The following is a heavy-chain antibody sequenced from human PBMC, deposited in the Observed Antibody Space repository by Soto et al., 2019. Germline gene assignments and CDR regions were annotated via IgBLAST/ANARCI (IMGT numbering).Heavy chain of an antibody. CDR2: IYYSGNT. V-gene: IGHV4-39*01. Sequence: SETLSLTCSVSSASLSSSTYYWSWIRQPPGRGPEWIGSIYYSGNTYYKPSLKSRVSISIDTSRNQFSLKLTSVTAADTGVYYLARSSPSHHWGSGSLVTAS. CDR3: ARSSPSHH. D-gene: IGHD6-6*01. J-gene: IGHJ5*02. CDR1: SASLSSSTYY.